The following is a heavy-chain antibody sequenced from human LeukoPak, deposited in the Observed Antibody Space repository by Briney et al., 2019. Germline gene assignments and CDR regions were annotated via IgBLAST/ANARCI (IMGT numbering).Heavy chain of an antibody. CDR3: ARERVGVATIPGNYYYYGMDV. CDR2: INQSEST. Sequence: SETLSLTCAVYGGSFSGYYWRWLRQPPGKGLEWIGEINQSESTNHNPSLKSRVTISVDTSKTQFSLKLSSVTAADTAVYYCARERVGVATIPGNYYYYGMDVWGQGTTVTVSS. CDR1: GGSFSGYY. J-gene: IGHJ6*02. V-gene: IGHV4-34*01. D-gene: IGHD5-12*01.